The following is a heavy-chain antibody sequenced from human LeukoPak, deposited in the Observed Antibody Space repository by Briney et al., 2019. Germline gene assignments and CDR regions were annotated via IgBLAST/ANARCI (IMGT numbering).Heavy chain of an antibody. Sequence: GGSLRFSCAASGFTFGSYGMSWVRQAPGKGLEWVSFITPNADRTSYADSVEGRFTISRDNPRNTLYMQMNSLRDEDTALYYCAIMHGYYDGSGYWVQWGQGTLVTVSS. J-gene: IGHJ1*01. CDR2: ITPNADRT. CDR3: AIMHGYYDGSGYWVQ. D-gene: IGHD3-22*01. CDR1: GFTFGSYG. V-gene: IGHV3-23*01.